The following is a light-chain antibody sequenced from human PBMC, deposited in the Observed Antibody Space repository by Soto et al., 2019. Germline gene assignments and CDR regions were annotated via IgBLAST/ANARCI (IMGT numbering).Light chain of an antibody. V-gene: IGKV1-5*03. CDR1: QSVTGW. J-gene: IGKJ1*01. CDR3: LHYDDDSET. CDR2: KTS. Sequence: DIQMTQSPSTLSASVGDRVTITCRASQSVTGWLAWYQQKPGKAPKFLIYKTSNLESGVPSRFSGSGSGTEFTLTITSLQPDDFATYYCLHYDDDSETFGQGTKVGIK.